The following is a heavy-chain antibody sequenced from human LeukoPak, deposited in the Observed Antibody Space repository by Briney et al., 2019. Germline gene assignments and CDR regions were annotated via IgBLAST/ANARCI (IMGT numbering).Heavy chain of an antibody. D-gene: IGHD1-26*01. V-gene: IGHV3-23*01. J-gene: IGHJ6*02. Sequence: PGGSLRLSCAASGFTFSSYAMSWVRQAPGKGLEWVSAISGSGGSTYYADSVKGRFTISRDNSKNTLYLQMNSLRAEDTAVYYCRLDGGYYGDYYYGMDVWGQGTTVTVSS. CDR3: RLDGGYYGDYYYGMDV. CDR1: GFTFSSYA. CDR2: ISGSGGST.